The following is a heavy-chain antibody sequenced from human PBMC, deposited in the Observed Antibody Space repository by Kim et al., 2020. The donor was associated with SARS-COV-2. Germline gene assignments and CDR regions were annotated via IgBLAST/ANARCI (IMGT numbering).Heavy chain of an antibody. CDR2: ISAYNGNT. D-gene: IGHD2-2*01. J-gene: IGHJ6*02. CDR3: ARDRVSYCRSTSCYLLGYYYGMDV. Sequence: ASVKVSCKASGYTFTSYGISWVRQAPGQGLEWMGWISAYNGNTNYAQKLQGRVTMTTDTSTSTAYMELRSLRSDDTAVYYCARDRVSYCRSTSCYLLGYYYGMDVWGRGTTGTVSS. CDR1: GYTFTSYG. V-gene: IGHV1-18*01.